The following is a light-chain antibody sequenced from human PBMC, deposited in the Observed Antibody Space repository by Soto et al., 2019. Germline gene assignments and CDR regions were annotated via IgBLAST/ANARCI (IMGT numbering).Light chain of an antibody. CDR1: QIVSTAF. CDR3: QQYGSSPLP. CDR2: GAS. V-gene: IGKV3-20*01. Sequence: EIVLTQSPGTLSLSPGERATLYCTASQIVSTAFLAWYQQKPGQAPRLLIYGASNRATDIPDRLRGRGSGTDFTLTINGLEPEDFAMYYCQQYGSSPLPIGQRTKVAIK. J-gene: IGKJ1*01.